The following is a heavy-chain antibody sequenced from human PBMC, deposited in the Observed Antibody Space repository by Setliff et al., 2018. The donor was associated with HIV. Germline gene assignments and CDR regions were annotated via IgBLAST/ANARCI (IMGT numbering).Heavy chain of an antibody. J-gene: IGHJ6*03. V-gene: IGHV4-59*08. Sequence: PSETLSLTCTVSGGAITSYYWSWVRQPPGTGLEWIGYIHYSGTTNYNPSLKSRVNISVDTSKNQFSLRLSSVTAADTAVYYCARVTSAHPTYYYYYMDVWGKGTTVTVSS. D-gene: IGHD2-21*02. CDR2: IHYSGTT. CDR3: ARVTSAHPTYYYYYMDV. CDR1: GGAITSYY.